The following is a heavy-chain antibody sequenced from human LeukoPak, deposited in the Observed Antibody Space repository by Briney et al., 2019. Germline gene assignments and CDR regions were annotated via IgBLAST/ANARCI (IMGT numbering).Heavy chain of an antibody. V-gene: IGHV4-30-4*07. J-gene: IGHJ6*03. D-gene: IGHD3-10*01. CDR3: ARVVPYGSGKKYYYMDV. CDR2: IYYSGST. CDR1: GGSISSGGYS. Sequence: PSETLSLTCAVSGGSISSGGYSWSWIRQPPGKGLEWIGYIYYSGSTYYNPSLKSRVTISVDTSKNQFSLKLSSVTAADTAVYYCARVVPYGSGKKYYYMDVWGKGTTVTVSS.